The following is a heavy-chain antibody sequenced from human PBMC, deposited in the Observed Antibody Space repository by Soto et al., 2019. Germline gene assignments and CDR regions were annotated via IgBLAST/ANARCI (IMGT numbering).Heavy chain of an antibody. D-gene: IGHD3-16*01. CDR2: IYWDDDT. J-gene: IGHJ3*01. V-gene: IGHV2-5*02. Sequence: HITLKESGPTLVKPTQTLTLTCIFSGFSFSADGVGVGWIRQPPGKTLEWLALIYWDDDTRYRPSLKSRLTITKDSSNTQVVLTMSNMVPLDTATCSCAHAFGGTSWPNDAFDVWGQWTVVTVTS. CDR3: AHAFGGTSWPNDAFDV. CDR1: GFSFSADGVG.